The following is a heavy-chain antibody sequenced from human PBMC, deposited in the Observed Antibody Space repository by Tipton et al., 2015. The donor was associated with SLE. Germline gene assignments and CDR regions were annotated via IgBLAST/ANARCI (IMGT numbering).Heavy chain of an antibody. Sequence: SLRLSCSASGFTFSSYAMHWVRQAPGKGLEYVSAISSNGGSTYYADSVKGRFTISRDNSKNTLYLQMSSLRAEDTAVYYCARVDILTGSYYFDYWGQGTLVTVSS. D-gene: IGHD3-9*01. V-gene: IGHV3-64D*06. CDR1: GFTFSSYA. CDR2: ISSNGGST. CDR3: ARVDILTGSYYFDY. J-gene: IGHJ4*02.